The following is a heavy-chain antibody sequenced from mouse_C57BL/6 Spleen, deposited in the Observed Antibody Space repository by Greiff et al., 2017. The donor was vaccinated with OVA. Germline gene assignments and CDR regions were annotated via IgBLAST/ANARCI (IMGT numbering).Heavy chain of an antibody. Sequence: EVKLVESGGGLVKPGGSLKLSCAASGFTFSSYAMSWVRQTPEKRLEWVATISDGGSYTYYPDNVKGRFTISRDNAKNNLYLQMSHLKSEDTAMYYCARDDGPGYFDVWGTGTTVTVSS. V-gene: IGHV5-4*01. J-gene: IGHJ1*03. CDR1: GFTFSSYA. CDR2: ISDGGSYT. CDR3: ARDDGPGYFDV. D-gene: IGHD2-3*01.